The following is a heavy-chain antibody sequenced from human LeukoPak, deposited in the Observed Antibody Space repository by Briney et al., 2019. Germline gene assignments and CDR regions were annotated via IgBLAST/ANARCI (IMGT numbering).Heavy chain of an antibody. J-gene: IGHJ4*02. CDR3: VKGLAAAGTDY. CDR2: ISSNGGST. D-gene: IGHD6-13*01. Sequence: GGSLRLSCSASGFTFSSYAMHWVRQAPGKGLEYVSTISSNGGSTYYADSVKGRFTISRDNSKNTLYLQMSSLRVEDTAVYYCVKGLAAAGTDYWGQGTLVTVSS. CDR1: GFTFSSYA. V-gene: IGHV3-64D*09.